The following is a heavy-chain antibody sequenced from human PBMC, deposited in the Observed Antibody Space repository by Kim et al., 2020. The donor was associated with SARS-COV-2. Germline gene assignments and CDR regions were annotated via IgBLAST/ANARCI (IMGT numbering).Heavy chain of an antibody. CDR2: IHYSGST. CDR1: GGSTRAYY. D-gene: IGHD6-13*01. CDR3: ARDYSSSWFDY. J-gene: IGHJ4*02. Sequence: SETLSLTCTVSGGSTRAYYWTWIRQPPGKGLEWIGYIHYSGSTNYNPSLKSRVTISINTSKNQFSMKLSSVTAADTAVYYCARDYSSSWFDYWGQGTLVTVSS. V-gene: IGHV4-59*01.